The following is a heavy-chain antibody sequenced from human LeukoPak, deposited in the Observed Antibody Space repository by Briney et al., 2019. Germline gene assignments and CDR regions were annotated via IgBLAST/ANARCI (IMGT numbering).Heavy chain of an antibody. Sequence: SETLSLTCTVSGGSISSYYWSWLRQPAGKGLEWIGRIYTSGSTNYNPSLKSRVTMSVDTSKNQFSLKLSSVTAADTAVYYCARVGPGVVATISLGYYYYYYMDVWGKGTTVTVSS. CDR3: ARVGPGVVATISLGYYYYYYMDV. J-gene: IGHJ6*03. CDR2: IYTSGST. CDR1: GGSISSYY. V-gene: IGHV4-4*07. D-gene: IGHD5-12*01.